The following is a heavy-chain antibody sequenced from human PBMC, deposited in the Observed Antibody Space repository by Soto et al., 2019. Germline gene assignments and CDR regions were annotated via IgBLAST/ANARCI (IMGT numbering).Heavy chain of an antibody. V-gene: IGHV3-23*01. CDR2: ISSSGGST. D-gene: IGHD2-15*01. J-gene: IGHJ4*02. CDR3: AKAQGGSYFDY. CDR1: GFTCSSNA. Sequence: VFLRLSCAAAGFTCSSNAMSWVGQAPGKGLEWVSGISSSGGSTYYVDSVKGRFTISRDNSKNMLYLQMNNLRAEDTAVYYCAKAQGGSYFDYWGQGTLVTVSS.